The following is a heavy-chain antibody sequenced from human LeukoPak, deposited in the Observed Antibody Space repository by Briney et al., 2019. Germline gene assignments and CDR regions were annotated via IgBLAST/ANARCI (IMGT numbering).Heavy chain of an antibody. V-gene: IGHV1-8*01. CDR1: GYTFTSYD. D-gene: IGHD6-19*01. J-gene: IGHJ4*02. Sequence: ASVKVSCKASGYTFTSYDINWVRQATGQGLERMGWMNPNSGNTGYAQKFQGRVTMTRNTSISTAYMELSSLRSEDTAVYYCARHSSGWVANDYWGQGTLVTVSS. CDR3: ARHSSGWVANDY. CDR2: MNPNSGNT.